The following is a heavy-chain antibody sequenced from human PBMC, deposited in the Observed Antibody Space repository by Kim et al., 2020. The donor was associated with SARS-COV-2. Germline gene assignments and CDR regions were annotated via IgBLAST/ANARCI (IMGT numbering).Heavy chain of an antibody. V-gene: IGHV4-39*01. J-gene: IGHJ4*02. CDR3: ARRIIYSGYAWIGGRFDY. Sequence: SETLSLTCTVSGGSISSSSYYWGWIRQPPGKGLEWIGSMYYSGSTYYNTSLKSRVTISVDTSKNQFSLKLSSVTAADTAVYYCARRIIYSGYAWIGGRFDYWGQGTLVTVSS. CDR1: GGSISSSSYY. D-gene: IGHD5-12*01. CDR2: MYYSGST.